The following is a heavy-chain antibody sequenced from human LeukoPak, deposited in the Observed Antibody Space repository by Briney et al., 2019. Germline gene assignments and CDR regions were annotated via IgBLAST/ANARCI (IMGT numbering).Heavy chain of an antibody. Sequence: SETLSLTCTVSCGSISSGSYYWGWIRQPPGKGLEWIGSIYYSGSTYYNPSLKSRVTISVDTSKNQFSLKLSSVTAADTAVYYCARLFRHVATINYWGQGTLVTVSS. CDR1: CGSISSGSYY. CDR2: IYYSGST. J-gene: IGHJ4*02. D-gene: IGHD5-24*01. CDR3: ARLFRHVATINY. V-gene: IGHV4-39*01.